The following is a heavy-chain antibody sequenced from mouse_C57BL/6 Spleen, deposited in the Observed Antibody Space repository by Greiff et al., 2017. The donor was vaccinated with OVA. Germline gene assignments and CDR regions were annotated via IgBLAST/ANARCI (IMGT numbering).Heavy chain of an antibody. CDR2: IYPSDGST. D-gene: IGHD2-4*01. Sequence: QVQLQQSGPELVKPGASVKLSCKASGYTFTSYDINWVKQRPGQGLEWLGWIYPSDGSTKSNEKFKGKATLTVDTSSRTAYMELHSLTSEDSAVYFCARRDDYDGDYFDYWGQGTTLTVSS. CDR1: GYTFTSYD. CDR3: ARRDDYDGDYFDY. J-gene: IGHJ2*01. V-gene: IGHV1-85*01.